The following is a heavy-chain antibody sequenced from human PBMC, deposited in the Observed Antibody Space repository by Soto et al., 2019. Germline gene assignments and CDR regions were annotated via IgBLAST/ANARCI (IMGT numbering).Heavy chain of an antibody. CDR3: ARVGRELRILLNVFDF. Sequence: QVQLVESGGGVVQPGRSLRLSCAASGFTFSRYSIHWVRQAPGKGLEWVAAISYDGRNTYSADSVKGRFTISRDSSESTVFLQMNILRPEDTAVYYCARVGRELRILLNVFDFWGQGTKVTVSS. CDR1: GFTFSRYS. CDR2: ISYDGRNT. J-gene: IGHJ3*01. D-gene: IGHD2-15*01. V-gene: IGHV3-30*04.